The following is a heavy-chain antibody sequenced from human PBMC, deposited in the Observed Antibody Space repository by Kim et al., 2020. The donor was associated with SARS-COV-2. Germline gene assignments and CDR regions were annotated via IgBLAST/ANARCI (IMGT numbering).Heavy chain of an antibody. CDR1: GFTFSSYD. CDR3: ARDLMVPGRVTYYSYAIDV. CDR2: ISGSGSTI. D-gene: IGHD3-16*01. J-gene: IGHJ6*02. V-gene: IGHV3-23*01. Sequence: GGSLRLSCAASGFTFSSYDMTWVRQAPGKGLEWVSTISGSGSTISYADSVKGRFAISRDNGKNTLYLQVSGLGAEDTALYYCARDLMVPGRVTYYSYAIDVWGQGTTVTVSS.